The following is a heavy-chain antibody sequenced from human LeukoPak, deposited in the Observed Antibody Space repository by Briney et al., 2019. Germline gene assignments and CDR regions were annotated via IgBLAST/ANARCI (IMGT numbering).Heavy chain of an antibody. CDR1: GGSISSSSYY. CDR2: IYYSGST. Sequence: SETLSLTCTVSGGSISSSSYYWGWLRQPPGKGLEWIGSIYYSGSTYYNPSLKTRVTISVDTSKNQCSLKLSSVTAADTAVYYCAHTVDTAILYYFDYWGQGTLVTVSS. D-gene: IGHD5-18*01. CDR3: AHTVDTAILYYFDY. V-gene: IGHV4-39*01. J-gene: IGHJ4*02.